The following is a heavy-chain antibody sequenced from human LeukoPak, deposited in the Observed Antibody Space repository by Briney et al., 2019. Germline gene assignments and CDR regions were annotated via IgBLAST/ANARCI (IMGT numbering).Heavy chain of an antibody. V-gene: IGHV3-21*01. CDR3: AATTYYYYYMDV. D-gene: IGHD1-26*01. Sequence: GGSLRLSCAASGFTFSSYSMNWVRQAPGKGLEWVSSISSSSSYIYCADSVKGRFTISRDNAKNSLYLQMNSLRAEDTAVYYCAATTYYYYYMDVWGKGTTVTVSS. CDR2: ISSSSSYI. CDR1: GFTFSSYS. J-gene: IGHJ6*03.